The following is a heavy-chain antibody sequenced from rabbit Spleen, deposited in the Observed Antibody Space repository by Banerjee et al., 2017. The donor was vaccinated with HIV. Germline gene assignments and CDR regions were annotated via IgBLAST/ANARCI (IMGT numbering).Heavy chain of an antibody. Sequence: QLKESGGGLVQPGGSLKLSCKVSGFDFSSYYMTWVRQAPGKGLEWTGYIDPVFGNTAYASWVNGRSTTSSDNAQNTVDLQMNSLTAADTATYFCARDGTGGSYFALWGPGTLVTVS. D-gene: IGHD8-1*01. V-gene: IGHV1S7*01. CDR1: GFDFSSYY. CDR2: IDPVFGNT. J-gene: IGHJ6*01. CDR3: ARDGTGGSYFAL.